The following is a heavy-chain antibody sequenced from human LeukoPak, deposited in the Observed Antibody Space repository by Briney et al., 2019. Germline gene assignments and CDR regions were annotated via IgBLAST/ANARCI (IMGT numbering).Heavy chain of an antibody. CDR1: GGSISSGGYY. CDR2: IYHSGST. CDR3: ARNPPRSGYDTDY. V-gene: IGHV4-30-2*01. J-gene: IGHJ4*02. Sequence: SETLSLTCTVSGGSISSGGYYWSWIRQPPGKGLEWIGYIYHSGSTYYNPSLKSRVTISVDRSENQFSLKLSSVTAADTAVYYCARNPPRSGYDTDYWGQGTLVTVSS. D-gene: IGHD5-12*01.